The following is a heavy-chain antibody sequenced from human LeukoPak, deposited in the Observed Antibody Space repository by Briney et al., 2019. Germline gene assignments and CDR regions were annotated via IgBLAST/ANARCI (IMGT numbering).Heavy chain of an antibody. Sequence: GGSLRLSCAASGFTFDDYGMSWVRQAPGKGLEWVSGINWNGGSTGYADSVKGRFTISRDNAKNSLYLQMNSLRAEDTALYYCARVRVVGAVVDAFDIWGQGTMVTVSS. V-gene: IGHV3-20*04. CDR3: ARVRVVGAVVDAFDI. D-gene: IGHD1-26*01. CDR2: INWNGGST. J-gene: IGHJ3*02. CDR1: GFTFDDYG.